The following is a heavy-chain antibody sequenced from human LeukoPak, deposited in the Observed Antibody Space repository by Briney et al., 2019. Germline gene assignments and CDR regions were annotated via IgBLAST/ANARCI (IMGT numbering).Heavy chain of an antibody. Sequence: GGSLRLSCAASGFTFSSYGMHWVRQAPGKGLEWVAVISYDGSNKYYADSVKGRFTISRDNSKNTLYPQMNSLRAEDTAVYYCAKDSILWFGEPTPEYDYWGQGTLVTVSS. CDR2: ISYDGSNK. D-gene: IGHD3-10*01. CDR1: GFTFSSYG. V-gene: IGHV3-30*18. CDR3: AKDSILWFGEPTPEYDY. J-gene: IGHJ4*02.